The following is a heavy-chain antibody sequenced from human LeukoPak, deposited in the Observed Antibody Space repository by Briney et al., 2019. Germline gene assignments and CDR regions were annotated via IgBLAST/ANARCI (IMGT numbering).Heavy chain of an antibody. CDR2: IYYSGST. D-gene: IGHD3-10*01. J-gene: IGHJ5*02. V-gene: IGHV4-59*08. Sequence: SETLSLTCTVSGGSISSYYWSLIRRPPGKGLEWIGYIYYSGSTNYNTSLKSRVTISVDTSKNQFSLKLSSVTAADTAVYYCGRGSSWFDPWGQGTLVTVSS. CDR1: GGSISSYY. CDR3: GRGSSWFDP.